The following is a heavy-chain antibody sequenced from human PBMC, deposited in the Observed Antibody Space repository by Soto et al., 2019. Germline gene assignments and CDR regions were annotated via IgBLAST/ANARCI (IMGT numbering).Heavy chain of an antibody. CDR3: ARDGEEGMVATQPYYYYYMARMVDYYYYMDV. D-gene: IGHD5-12*01. CDR1: GYTFTSYY. Sequence: GASVKVSCKASGYTFTSYYMHWVRQAPGQGLEWMGIINPSGGSTSYAQKFQGRVTMTRDTSTSTVYMELSSLRSEDTAVYYCARDGEEGMVATQPYYYYYMARMVDYYYYMDVWGKGTTVTVSS. V-gene: IGHV1-46*03. J-gene: IGHJ6*03. CDR2: INPSGGST.